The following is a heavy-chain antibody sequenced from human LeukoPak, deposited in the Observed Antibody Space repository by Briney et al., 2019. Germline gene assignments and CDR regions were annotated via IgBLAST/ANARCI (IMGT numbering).Heavy chain of an antibody. CDR3: ARGPYDSSGYYYFYFDY. Sequence: SETLSLTCSVSGGSVRSDISHWSWIRQPPGKGLEWIGYVHYSGSANYNPSLESRVTISVDTSKNQFSLKLSSVTAADTAVYYCARGPYDSSGYYYFYFDYWGQGTLVTVSS. CDR1: GGSVRSDISH. V-gene: IGHV4-61*01. J-gene: IGHJ4*02. D-gene: IGHD3-22*01. CDR2: VHYSGSA.